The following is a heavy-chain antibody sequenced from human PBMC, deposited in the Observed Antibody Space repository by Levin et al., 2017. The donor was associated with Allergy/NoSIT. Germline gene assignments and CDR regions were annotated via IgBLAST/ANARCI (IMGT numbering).Heavy chain of an antibody. V-gene: IGHV5-51*01. D-gene: IGHD2-2*01. CDR2: IYPGDSDT. J-gene: IGHJ6*02. Sequence: GGSLRLSCKGSGYSFTSYWIGWVRQMPGKGLEWMGIIYPGDSDTRYSPSFQGQVTISADKSISTAYLQWSSLKASDTAMYYCARGGEYCSSTSCYRPYYYYYYGMDVWGQGTTVTVSS. CDR1: GYSFTSYW. CDR3: ARGGEYCSSTSCYRPYYYYYYGMDV.